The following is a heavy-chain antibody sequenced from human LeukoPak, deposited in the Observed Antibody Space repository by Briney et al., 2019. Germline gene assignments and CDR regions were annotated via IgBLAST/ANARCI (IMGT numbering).Heavy chain of an antibody. V-gene: IGHV1-69*10. D-gene: IGHD2-2*01. J-gene: IGHJ6*02. CDR1: GGTFISYA. CDR2: IIPIFGIA. Sequence: SVKVSCKASGGTFISYAISWVRQAPGQGLEWMGGIIPIFGIANYAQKFQGRVTITADKSTSTAYMELSSLRSEDTAVYYCAHIGVGDYDYGMDVWGQGTTVTVSS. CDR3: AHIGVGDYDYGMDV.